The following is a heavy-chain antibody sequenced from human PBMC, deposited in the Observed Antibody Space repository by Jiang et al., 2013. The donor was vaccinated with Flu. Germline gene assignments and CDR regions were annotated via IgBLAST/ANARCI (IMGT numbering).Heavy chain of an antibody. CDR1: GGSISSGSYY. CDR2: IYTSGST. J-gene: IGHJ5*02. Sequence: GLVKPSQTLSLTCTVSGGSISSGSYYWSWIRQPAGKGLEWIGRIYTSGSTNYNPSLKSRVTISVDTSKNQFSLKLSSVTAADTAVYYCARERGYSYGPTSWGQGTLVTVSS. D-gene: IGHD5-18*01. CDR3: ARERGYSYGPTS. V-gene: IGHV4-61*02.